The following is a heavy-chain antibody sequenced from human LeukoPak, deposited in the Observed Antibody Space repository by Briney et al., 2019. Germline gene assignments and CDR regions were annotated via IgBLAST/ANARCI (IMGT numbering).Heavy chain of an antibody. CDR3: ARGYYDSSGYYLDLIDY. Sequence: GGSLRLSCAASGFTFSSYEMNWVRQAPGKGLEWVSYISSSASIIYYADSVRGRFAISRDNTKNSLYLQMNSLRAEDTAVYYCARGYYDSSGYYLDLIDYWGQGTLVTVSS. V-gene: IGHV3-48*03. CDR2: ISSSASII. CDR1: GFTFSSYE. D-gene: IGHD3-22*01. J-gene: IGHJ4*02.